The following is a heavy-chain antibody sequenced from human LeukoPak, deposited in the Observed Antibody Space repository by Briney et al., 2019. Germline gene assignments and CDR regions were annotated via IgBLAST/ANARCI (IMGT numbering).Heavy chain of an antibody. CDR2: INHRGDT. CDR1: GFTFSRYW. D-gene: IGHD1-1*01. J-gene: IGHJ4*03. Sequence: GSLRLTCAASGFTFSRYWISWIRQSPGKGLEWIAEINHRGDTNYNPSVKSRVTISVDTSKNQFSLKITSLTAADTAVYYCARGPTISETGYFDYWGQGTLVTVSS. V-gene: IGHV4-34*01. CDR3: ARGPTISETGYFDY.